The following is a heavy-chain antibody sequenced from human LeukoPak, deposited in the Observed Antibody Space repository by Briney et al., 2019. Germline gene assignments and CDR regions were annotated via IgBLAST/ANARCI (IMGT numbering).Heavy chain of an antibody. D-gene: IGHD3-22*01. CDR3: ARGSEYYDSSGYYYAGVDY. CDR1: GFTVSSNY. J-gene: IGHJ4*02. CDR2: IYSGSST. Sequence: GGSLRLSCAASGFTVSSNYMYWVRQAPGKGLEWVSVIYSGSSTYYADSVKGRFTISRDNAKNSLYLQMNSLRAEDTALYYCARGSEYYDSSGYYYAGVDYWGQGTLVTVSS. V-gene: IGHV3-53*03.